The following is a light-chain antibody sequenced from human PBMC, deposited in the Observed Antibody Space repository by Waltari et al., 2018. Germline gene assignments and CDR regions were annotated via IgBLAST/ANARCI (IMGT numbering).Light chain of an antibody. CDR3: SSYTSSSTLV. V-gene: IGLV2-14*04. CDR1: SSDVGGYNY. Sequence: GTSSDVGGYNYVSWYQQHPGKAPKLIIYDVSKRPSGVSNRFSGSKSGNTASLTISGLQAEDEADYYCSSYTSSSTLVFGGGTKLTVL. J-gene: IGLJ3*02. CDR2: DVS.